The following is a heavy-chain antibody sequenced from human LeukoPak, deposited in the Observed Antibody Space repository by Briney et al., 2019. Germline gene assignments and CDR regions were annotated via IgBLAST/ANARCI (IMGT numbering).Heavy chain of an antibody. V-gene: IGHV1-8*01. D-gene: IGHD3/OR15-3a*01. CDR3: ARALSWTTNSYYYMDV. CDR2: MNPNSGNT. J-gene: IGHJ6*03. CDR1: GYTFTSYD. Sequence: GASVKVSCKASGYTFTSYDINWVRQAPGQGLEWMGWMNPNSGNTGYAQKFRGRVTMTKNTSITTAYMELSSLRSEDTAVYYCARALSWTTNSYYYMDVWGKGTTVTVSS.